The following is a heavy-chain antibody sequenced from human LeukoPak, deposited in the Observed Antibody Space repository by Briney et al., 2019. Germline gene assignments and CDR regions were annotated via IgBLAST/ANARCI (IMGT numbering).Heavy chain of an antibody. CDR2: INGDGNST. CDR1: RFTFSSYW. V-gene: IGHV3-74*03. Sequence: GGSLRLSCAASRFTFSSYWMHWVRQPPGKGLMWVSRINGDGNSTTYADAVKGRFTISRDNAKKTLYLQMNSLRAEDTAIYYCVRRGLVPAFDIWGQGTMATVAS. D-gene: IGHD2-2*01. J-gene: IGHJ3*02. CDR3: VRRGLVPAFDI.